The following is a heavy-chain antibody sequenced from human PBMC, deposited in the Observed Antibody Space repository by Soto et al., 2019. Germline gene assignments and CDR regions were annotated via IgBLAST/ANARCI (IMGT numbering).Heavy chain of an antibody. Sequence: QVQLQESGPGLVKPSETLSLTCTVSGGSISGYYWSWIRQPAGKGLEWIGRIYSSGSTNDNPSLQCRFSMSVDTSRNKFSRRLNSVTAADTAVYYCARREGVGGGHDIWGQGTMVTVSS. CDR1: GGSISGYY. V-gene: IGHV4-4*07. J-gene: IGHJ3*02. D-gene: IGHD1-26*01. CDR3: ARREGVGGGHDI. CDR2: IYSSGST.